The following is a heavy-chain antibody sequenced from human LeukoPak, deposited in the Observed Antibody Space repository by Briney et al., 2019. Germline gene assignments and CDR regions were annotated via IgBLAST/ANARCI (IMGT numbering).Heavy chain of an antibody. Sequence: GGSLRLSCAASGFTFSSYEMNWVRQAPGKGLEWVAVIWYDGSNKYYADSVKGRFTISRDNSKNTLYLQMNSLRAEDTAVYYCAKDGDFWSGPSYMDVWGKGTTVTVSS. CDR1: GFTFSSYE. V-gene: IGHV3-33*06. CDR3: AKDGDFWSGPSYMDV. J-gene: IGHJ6*03. D-gene: IGHD3-3*01. CDR2: IWYDGSNK.